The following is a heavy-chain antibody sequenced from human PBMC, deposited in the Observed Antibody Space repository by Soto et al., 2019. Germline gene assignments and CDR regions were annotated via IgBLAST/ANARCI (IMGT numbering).Heavy chain of an antibody. Sequence: QITLKESGPTLVKPTQTLTLTCTFSGFSLSSIGVGVGWIRQPPGKALEWLGILYWDDDKHYSPSRKSRISIAKDTSKDQVVLTLTNMDPVDTATYYCAHTIVVVPTAHDAFDVWGQGTMVTVSS. J-gene: IGHJ3*01. CDR3: AHTIVVVPTAHDAFDV. V-gene: IGHV2-5*02. CDR1: GFSLSSIGVG. CDR2: LYWDDDK. D-gene: IGHD2-2*01.